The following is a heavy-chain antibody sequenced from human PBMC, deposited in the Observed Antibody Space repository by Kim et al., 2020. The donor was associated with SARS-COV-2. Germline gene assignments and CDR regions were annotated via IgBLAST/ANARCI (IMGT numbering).Heavy chain of an antibody. V-gene: IGHV3-9*01. J-gene: IGHJ4*02. CDR3: AKAHGAAGTEEGYYFDY. CDR2: ISWNSGSI. CDR1: GFTFGDYA. D-gene: IGHD1-1*01. Sequence: GGSLRLSCAASGFTFGDYAMHWVRQAPGKGLEWVSGISWNSGSIGYADSVKGRFTISRDNAKNSLYLQMNRLRAEDTALYYCAKAHGAAGTEEGYYFDYWGPGALGTVSS.